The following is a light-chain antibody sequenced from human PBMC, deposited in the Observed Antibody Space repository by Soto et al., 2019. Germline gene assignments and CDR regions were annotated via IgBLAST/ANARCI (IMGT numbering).Light chain of an antibody. Sequence: EIVLTQSPGTLSLSAGERATLSCRASQSVSNNYLAWYQQKPGQAPRLLIYGASNRATGIPDRFSGSGSGTDFTLTISRLEPEDFAVYYCQQYDNWPITFGQGTRLEI. CDR1: QSVSNNY. V-gene: IGKV3-20*01. CDR3: QQYDNWPIT. CDR2: GAS. J-gene: IGKJ5*01.